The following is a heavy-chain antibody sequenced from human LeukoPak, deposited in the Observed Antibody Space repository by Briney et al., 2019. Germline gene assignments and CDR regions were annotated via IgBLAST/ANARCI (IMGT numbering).Heavy chain of an antibody. CDR2: ISSGGST. Sequence: GGSLRLSCAAAGFTFNNYAMSWVRQAPGKGLIWVSGISSGGSTYYADSVKGRFTISRDNSKNTLFLQMNSLRAEDTAVYYCAKLRPTIFGVVIIPYYFDYWGQGTLVTVSS. CDR1: GFTFNNYA. J-gene: IGHJ4*02. V-gene: IGHV3-23*01. D-gene: IGHD3-3*01. CDR3: AKLRPTIFGVVIIPYYFDY.